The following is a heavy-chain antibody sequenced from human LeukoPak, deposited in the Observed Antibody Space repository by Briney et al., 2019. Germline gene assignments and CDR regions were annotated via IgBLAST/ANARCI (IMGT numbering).Heavy chain of an antibody. CDR3: ARDSIAVAAGALDY. Sequence: SQTLSLTCTVSGGSISSGGYYWSWIRQHPGKGLEWIGYIYYSGSTCYNPSLKSRVTISVDTSKNQFSLKLSSVTAADTAVYYCARDSIAVAAGALDYWGQGTLVTVSS. D-gene: IGHD6-19*01. J-gene: IGHJ4*02. CDR1: GGSISSGGYY. CDR2: IYYSGST. V-gene: IGHV4-31*03.